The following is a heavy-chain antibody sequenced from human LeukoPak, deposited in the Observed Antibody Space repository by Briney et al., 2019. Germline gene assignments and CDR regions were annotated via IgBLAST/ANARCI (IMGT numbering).Heavy chain of an antibody. Sequence: ASVKVSCKASGYTFTGYYMHWVRQAPGQGLEWMGWINPNSGGTDYAQKFQGRVTMTRDTSISTAYMELSRLRSDDTAVYYCARSSGSYSWDYFDYWGQGTLVTASS. J-gene: IGHJ4*02. CDR1: GYTFTGYY. CDR2: INPNSGGT. V-gene: IGHV1-2*02. D-gene: IGHD1-26*01. CDR3: ARSSGSYSWDYFDY.